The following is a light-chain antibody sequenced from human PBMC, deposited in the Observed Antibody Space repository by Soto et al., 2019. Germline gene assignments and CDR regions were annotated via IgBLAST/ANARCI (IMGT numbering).Light chain of an antibody. Sequence: IRLSQSPGTLSLTPGERATLSCRASQSVRSNYLAWYQQKPGQAPRLLIYGASTRATGIPARFSGSGSGTDFTLTISRLEPEDFAVYYCQQYGSSPLTFGQGRLLEVK. CDR2: GAS. J-gene: IGKJ5*01. CDR3: QQYGSSPLT. V-gene: IGKV3-20*01. CDR1: QSVRSNY.